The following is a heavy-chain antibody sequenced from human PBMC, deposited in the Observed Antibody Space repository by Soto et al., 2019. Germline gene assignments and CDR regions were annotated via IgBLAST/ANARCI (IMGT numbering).Heavy chain of an antibody. Sequence: GGSLRLSCAASGFTFSNAWMNWVRQAPGKGLEWVGRIKSKADGETTDYAAPVKGRFSISRDDSESTLYLEMISLRSEDTAVYYGTTLPRFDSSGYHYPTRDYWGHGTLVTVSS. V-gene: IGHV3-15*07. CDR2: IKSKADGETT. CDR1: GFTFSNAW. CDR3: TTLPRFDSSGYHYPTRDY. D-gene: IGHD3-22*01. J-gene: IGHJ4*01.